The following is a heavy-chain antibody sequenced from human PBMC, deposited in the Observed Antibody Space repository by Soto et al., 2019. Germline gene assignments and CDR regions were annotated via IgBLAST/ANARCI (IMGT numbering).Heavy chain of an antibody. J-gene: IGHJ5*02. CDR2: IDYSGST. V-gene: IGHV4-31*03. D-gene: IGHD6-19*01. CDR1: GGSISSGGYY. Sequence: QVQLQESGPGLVKTSQTLSLTCTVSGGSISSGGYYWSWIRQHPGKGLEWIGYIDYSGSTYYNTSLKSRLTISVATSKNHFSLKLSSVTAADTAVYYCARVGSGCANGFDPWGQGTLVTVSS. CDR3: ARVGSGCANGFDP.